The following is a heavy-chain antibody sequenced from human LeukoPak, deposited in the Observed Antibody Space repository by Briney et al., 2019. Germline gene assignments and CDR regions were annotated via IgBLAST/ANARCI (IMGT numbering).Heavy chain of an antibody. CDR1: GYTFTGYY. Sequence: ASVKVSCKASGYTFTGYYMHWVRQAPGQGLEWMGWINPNSGGTNYAQKFQGRVTMTRDTSISTACMELSKLRSDDTAVYYCARVYSSSSDFDYWGQGTLVTVSS. V-gene: IGHV1-2*02. J-gene: IGHJ4*02. D-gene: IGHD6-6*01. CDR3: ARVYSSSSDFDY. CDR2: INPNSGGT.